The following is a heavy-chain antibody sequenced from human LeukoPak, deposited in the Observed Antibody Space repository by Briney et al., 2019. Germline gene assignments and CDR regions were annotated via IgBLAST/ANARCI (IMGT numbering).Heavy chain of an antibody. CDR1: GFPFSTYA. J-gene: IGHJ6*02. CDR3: AKDPGDYGNYYYFYDGLDV. Sequence: PGGSLRLSCVASGFPFSTYAMLWVRQAPGKGLEWVSTISDSGDNTYYIDSVKGRFTVSRDNSRDTLYLQMNSLRAEDTAVYYCAKDPGDYGNYYYFYDGLDVWGQATTVTVSS. CDR2: ISDSGDNT. V-gene: IGHV3-23*01. D-gene: IGHD4-17*01.